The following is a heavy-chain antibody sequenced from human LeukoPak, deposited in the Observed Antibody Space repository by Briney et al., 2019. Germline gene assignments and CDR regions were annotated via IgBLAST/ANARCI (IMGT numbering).Heavy chain of an antibody. Sequence: SGGSLRLSCAASGFTFSSYEMNWVRQAPGKGLEWVSYISSSGSTIYYADSVKGRFTISRDNAKNSLYLQMNSLRAEDTAVYYCASRYYGSGSYSTYYYMDVWGKGTTVTISS. CDR3: ASRYYGSGSYSTYYYMDV. D-gene: IGHD3-10*01. J-gene: IGHJ6*03. CDR1: GFTFSSYE. V-gene: IGHV3-48*03. CDR2: ISSSGSTI.